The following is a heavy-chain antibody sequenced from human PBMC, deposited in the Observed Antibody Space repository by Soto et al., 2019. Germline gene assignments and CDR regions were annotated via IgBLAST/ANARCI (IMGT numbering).Heavy chain of an antibody. Sequence: QVQLVESGGGVVQPGTSLRVSCVGSGFTFRSYVIHWVRQAPGKGLEWVALTSYDGSDKYYDDSVRGRFTISRDNSRNTVDLQMDSLRLEDTALYYCARWGPTGGLDVWGQGTLVSLSS. J-gene: IGHJ1*01. V-gene: IGHV3-30*19. CDR1: GFTFRSYV. CDR3: ARWGPTGGLDV. CDR2: TSYDGSDK. D-gene: IGHD3-16*01.